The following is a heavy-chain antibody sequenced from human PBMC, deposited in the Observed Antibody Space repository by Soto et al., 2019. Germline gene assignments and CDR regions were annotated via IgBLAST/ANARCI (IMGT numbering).Heavy chain of an antibody. CDR1: GGSISSSSYY. V-gene: IGHV4-39*01. J-gene: IGHJ6*02. D-gene: IGHD3-16*01. Sequence: SETLSLTCTVSGGSISSSSYYWGWIRQPPGKGLEWIGSIYYSGSTYYNPSLKSRVTISVDTSKNQFSLKLSSVTAADTAVYYCARPFRVFRLGGMDVWGQGTTVTVSS. CDR2: IYYSGST. CDR3: ARPFRVFRLGGMDV.